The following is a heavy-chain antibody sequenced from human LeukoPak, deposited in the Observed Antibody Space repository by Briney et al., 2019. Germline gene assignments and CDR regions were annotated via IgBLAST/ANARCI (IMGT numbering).Heavy chain of an antibody. CDR3: ASDIYVGFDY. D-gene: IGHD5/OR15-5a*01. CDR2: ISYDGSNK. CDR1: GFTFSSYG. Sequence: PGRSLRLSCAASGFTFSSYGMHWVRQAPGKGLEWVAVISYDGSNKYYADSVKGRFTISRDNSKNTLYLQMNSLRAEDTAVYYCASDIYVGFDYWGQGTLVTVSS. V-gene: IGHV3-30*03. J-gene: IGHJ4*02.